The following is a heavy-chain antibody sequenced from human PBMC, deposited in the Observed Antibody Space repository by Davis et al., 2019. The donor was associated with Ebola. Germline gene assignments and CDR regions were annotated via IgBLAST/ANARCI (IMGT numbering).Heavy chain of an antibody. CDR3: AKDWIDCSSTSCTRAWYYYYGMDV. Sequence: GESLKISCAASGFTFSSYAMSWVRQAPGKGLEWVSAISGSGGSTYYADSVKGRFTISRDNSKNTLYLQMNSLRAEDTAVYYCAKDWIDCSSTSCTRAWYYYYGMDVWGQGTTVTVSS. CDR1: GFTFSSYA. V-gene: IGHV3-23*01. D-gene: IGHD2-2*01. J-gene: IGHJ6*02. CDR2: ISGSGGST.